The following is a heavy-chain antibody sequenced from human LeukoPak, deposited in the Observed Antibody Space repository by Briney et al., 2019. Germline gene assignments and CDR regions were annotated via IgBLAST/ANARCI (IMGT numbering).Heavy chain of an antibody. D-gene: IGHD2-2*01. J-gene: IGHJ4*02. CDR1: GFTFSSYA. CDR2: ISGSGGST. CDR3: AKSCSSTSCYLVVGYFDY. V-gene: IGHV3-23*01. Sequence: GGSLRLSCAASGFTFSSYAMSWVRQAPGKGLEWVSAISGSGGSTYYADSVKGRFIISRDNSKNTLYLQMNSLRAEDTAVYYCAKSCSSTSCYLVVGYFDYWGQGTLVTVSS.